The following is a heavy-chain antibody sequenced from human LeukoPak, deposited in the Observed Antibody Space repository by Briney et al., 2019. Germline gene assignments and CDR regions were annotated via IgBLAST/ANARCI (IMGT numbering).Heavy chain of an antibody. CDR2: IWYDGSNK. CDR3: AKNIGYCSSTSCYTLGY. Sequence: GGSLRLSCAASGFTFSSYGMHWVRQAPGKGLEWVAAIWYDGSNKYYADSVKGRFTISRDNSKNTLYLQMNSLRAEDTAVYYCAKNIGYCSSTSCYTLGYWGQGTLVTVSS. V-gene: IGHV3-33*06. J-gene: IGHJ4*02. CDR1: GFTFSSYG. D-gene: IGHD2-2*02.